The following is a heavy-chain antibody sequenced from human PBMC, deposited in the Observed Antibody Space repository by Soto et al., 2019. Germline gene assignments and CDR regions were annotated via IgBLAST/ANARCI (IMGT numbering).Heavy chain of an antibody. CDR3: ARGAYYYGMDV. J-gene: IGHJ6*02. V-gene: IGHV3-30-3*01. CDR2: ISYDGSNK. CDR1: GFTFSSYA. Sequence: VGSLRLSCAASGFTFSSYAMHWVRQAPGKGLEWVAVISYDGSNKYYADSVKGRFTISRDNSKNTLYLQMNSLRAEDTAVYYCARGAYYYGMDVWGQGTTVTVSS.